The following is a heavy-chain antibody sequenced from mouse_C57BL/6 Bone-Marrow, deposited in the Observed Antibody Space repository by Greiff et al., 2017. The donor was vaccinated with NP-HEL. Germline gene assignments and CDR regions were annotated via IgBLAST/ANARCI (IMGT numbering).Heavy chain of an antibody. CDR1: GYTFTDYH. CDR2: INPNNGGT. CDR3: AKKTQDLAWFAY. Sequence: EVQLQQSGPELVKPGASVKMSCKASGYTFTDYHMHWVKQSHGKSLEWIGYINPNNGGTSYNQKFKGKATLTVNKSSSTAYMELRSLTSEDSAVYYCAKKTQDLAWFAYWGQGTLVTVSA. V-gene: IGHV1-22*01. J-gene: IGHJ3*01.